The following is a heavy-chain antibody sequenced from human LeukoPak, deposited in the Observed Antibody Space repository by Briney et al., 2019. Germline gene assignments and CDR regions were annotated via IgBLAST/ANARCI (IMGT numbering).Heavy chain of an antibody. CDR3: AKDFSSGWYWDYFDY. Sequence: GGSLRLSCAASGFTFSSYAMSWVRQAPGKGLEWVSAIGGSGGSTYYADSVKGRFTISRDNSKNTLYLQMNSLRAEDTAVYYCAKDFSSGWYWDYFDYWGQGTLVTVSS. J-gene: IGHJ4*02. CDR1: GFTFSSYA. CDR2: IGGSGGST. V-gene: IGHV3-23*01. D-gene: IGHD6-19*01.